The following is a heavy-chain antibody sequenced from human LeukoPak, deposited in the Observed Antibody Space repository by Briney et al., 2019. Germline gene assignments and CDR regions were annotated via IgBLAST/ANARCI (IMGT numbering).Heavy chain of an antibody. J-gene: IGHJ4*02. CDR3: ARGPYYGSGRLSTDYYFDY. Sequence: RASVKVSCKASGYTFTSYDINWVRQAPGQGLEWMGWMNPNSGNTGYAQKFQGRVTITRNTSISTAYMELSSLRSEDTAVYYCARGPYYGSGRLSTDYYFDYWGQGTLVTVSS. CDR1: GYTFTSYD. D-gene: IGHD3-10*01. V-gene: IGHV1-8*01. CDR2: MNPNSGNT.